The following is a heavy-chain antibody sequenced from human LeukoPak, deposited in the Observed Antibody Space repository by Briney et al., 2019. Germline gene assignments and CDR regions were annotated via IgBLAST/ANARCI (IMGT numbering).Heavy chain of an antibody. CDR3: ARDVAGGFDY. CDR1: GFTFSSYS. D-gene: IGHD6-19*01. Sequence: GGSLRLSCAASGFTFSSYSMNWVRQAPGKGLEWVSYISSSSSTIYYADSVKGRFTISRDNAKNSLYLQMNSLRAEDTAVYYCARDVAGGFDYWGQGTLVTVSS. V-gene: IGHV3-48*01. CDR2: ISSSSSTI. J-gene: IGHJ4*02.